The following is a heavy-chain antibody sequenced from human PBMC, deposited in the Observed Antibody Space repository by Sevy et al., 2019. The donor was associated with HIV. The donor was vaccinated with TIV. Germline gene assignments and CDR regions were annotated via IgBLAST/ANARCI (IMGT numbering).Heavy chain of an antibody. CDR3: ARAPSGSQGPGQYFEH. Sequence: ASVKVSCKASGYTFTRYVITWVRQAPGQGLEWMGRISAYNGDTSYAQKIQGRVTMTTDTSTNTAYMELGSLTSDDTAVYYCARAPSGSQGPGQYFEHWGQGTLVTVSS. D-gene: IGHD1-26*01. J-gene: IGHJ1*01. CDR2: ISAYNGDT. CDR1: GYTFTRYV. V-gene: IGHV1-18*01.